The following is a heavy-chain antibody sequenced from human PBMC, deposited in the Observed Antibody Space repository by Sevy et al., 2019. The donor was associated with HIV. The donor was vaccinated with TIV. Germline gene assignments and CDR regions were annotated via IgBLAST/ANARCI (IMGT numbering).Heavy chain of an antibody. CDR3: ARGPPDGSYDYFDS. CDR1: GFTFSTYN. J-gene: IGHJ4*02. V-gene: IGHV3-21*06. D-gene: IGHD3-10*01. CDR2: ISGLSNYI. Sequence: GGSLRLSCAASGFTFSTYNMNWVRQAPGKGLEWVSYISGLSNYIYYADSMKGRFTISSDNAKNTLNLQMNSLRGGDTAVYFCARGPPDGSYDYFDSWGQGILVTVSS.